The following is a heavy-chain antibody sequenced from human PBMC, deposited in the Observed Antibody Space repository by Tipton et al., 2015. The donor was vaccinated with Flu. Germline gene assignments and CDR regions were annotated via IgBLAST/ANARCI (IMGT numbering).Heavy chain of an antibody. CDR3: ARDRSPRGSMDYYYCSGMDV. CDR2: INWVTSAM. J-gene: IGHJ6*02. CDR1: VFTFDNYT. Sequence: CAASVFTFDNYTMHWVRQAPGKGLEWVSSINWVTSAMDYADSARGRFTISRDNAKNSLYLQMSSLTADDTALYYCARDRSPRGSMDYYYCSGMDVWGQGTAVTVSS. D-gene: IGHD6-13*01. V-gene: IGHV3-9*01.